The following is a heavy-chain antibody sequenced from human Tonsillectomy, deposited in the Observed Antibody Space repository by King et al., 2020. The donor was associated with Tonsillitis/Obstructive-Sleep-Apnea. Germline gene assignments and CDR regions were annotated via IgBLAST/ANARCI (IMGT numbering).Heavy chain of an antibody. V-gene: IGHV4-59*01. D-gene: IGHD5-12*01. Sequence: QLQESGPGLVKPMETLALTCSVSGGSISGYYWSWIRQSPGKGLEWIVYIYNSGATKYTPSLKSRVTISVDTSKNQLSLKLRSVTAADTAVYYCARVDSAYDSSFDYWGQGTRVTVSS. CDR1: GGSISGYY. J-gene: IGHJ4*02. CDR3: ARVDSAYDSSFDY. CDR2: IYNSGAT.